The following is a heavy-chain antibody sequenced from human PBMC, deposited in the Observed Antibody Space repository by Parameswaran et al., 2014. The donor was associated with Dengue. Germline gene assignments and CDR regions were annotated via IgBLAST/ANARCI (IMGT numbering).Heavy chain of an antibody. CDR2: ISTGSSTI. D-gene: IGHD4-17*01. J-gene: IGHJ6*02. V-gene: IGHV3-48*02. CDR3: ATGEGGMDV. Sequence: GLEWVSYISTGSSTIYYADSVKGRFTISRDNAKNSLYLQMNSLRDEDTAVYYCATGEGGMDVWGQGTTVTVSS.